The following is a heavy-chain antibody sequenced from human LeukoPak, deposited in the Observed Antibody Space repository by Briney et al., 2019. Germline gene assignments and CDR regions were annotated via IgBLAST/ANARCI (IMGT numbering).Heavy chain of an antibody. CDR1: GYTFTSYY. V-gene: IGHV1-46*01. CDR2: INTSVGST. J-gene: IGHJ4*02. CDR3: AREPDSSGSARVVSGVNADY. Sequence: ASVNVSCKASGYTFTSYYMHWVRPAPGQGLGWMGMINTSVGSTSYAQKFQGRVTMTRDTFTSTAYMELSSLRSEDMAVYYCAREPDSSGSARVVSGVNADYWGQGTLVTVSS. D-gene: IGHD3-22*01.